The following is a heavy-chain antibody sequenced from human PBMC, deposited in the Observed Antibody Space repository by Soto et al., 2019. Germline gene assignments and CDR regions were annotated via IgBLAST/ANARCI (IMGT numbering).Heavy chain of an antibody. J-gene: IGHJ5*02. Sequence: QVQLQESGPGLVKPSQTLSLTCTVSGGSISSGGYYWSWIRQHPGKGLEWIGYIYYSGSTYYNPSLKGRVTVSVDTSKNQFSLKLSSVTAADTAVYYCARGSTVAIPRPGNWFDPWGQGTLVTVSS. V-gene: IGHV4-31*03. CDR1: GGSISSGGYY. D-gene: IGHD4-17*01. CDR2: IYYSGST. CDR3: ARGSTVAIPRPGNWFDP.